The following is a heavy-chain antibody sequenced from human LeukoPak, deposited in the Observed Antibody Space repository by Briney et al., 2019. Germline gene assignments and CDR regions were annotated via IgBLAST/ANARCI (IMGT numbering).Heavy chain of an antibody. J-gene: IGHJ4*02. CDR1: GYTFTSHD. CDR3: AREGYCTNGVCYGGY. D-gene: IGHD2-8*01. Sequence: ASVKVSCKASGYTFTSHDINWVRQATGQGLEWMGWMNPNSGNTGYAQKFQGRVTITRNTSISTAYMELSSLRSEDTAVYYCAREGYCTNGVCYGGYWGQGTLVTVSS. CDR2: MNPNSGNT. V-gene: IGHV1-8*03.